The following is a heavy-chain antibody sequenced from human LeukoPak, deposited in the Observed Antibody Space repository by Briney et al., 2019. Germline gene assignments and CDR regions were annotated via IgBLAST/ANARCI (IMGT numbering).Heavy chain of an antibody. CDR2: INPNSGGT. J-gene: IGHJ4*02. CDR3: ASPGYYYDSSGYRFDY. CDR1: GYTFTGYY. D-gene: IGHD3-22*01. V-gene: IGHV1-2*02. Sequence: ASVKVSCKASGYTFTGYYMHWVRQAPGQGLEWMGWINPNSGGTNYAQKFQGRVTMTRDTSISTAHMELSRLRSDDTAVYYCASPGYYYDSSGYRFDYWGQGTLVTVSS.